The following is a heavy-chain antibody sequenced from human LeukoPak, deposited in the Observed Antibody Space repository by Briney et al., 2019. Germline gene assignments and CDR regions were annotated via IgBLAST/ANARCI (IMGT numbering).Heavy chain of an antibody. CDR3: ARDYDSSGFYDY. D-gene: IGHD3-22*01. Sequence: GGSLRLSCAASGFTFSFYSMNWVRQAPGKGLEWVSSISSSGSNIYYADSVKGRFTISRDNAKNSLYLQMNSLRAEDTAVYHCARDYDSSGFYDYWGQGTLVTVSS. CDR1: GFTFSFYS. CDR2: ISSSGSNI. V-gene: IGHV3-21*01. J-gene: IGHJ4*02.